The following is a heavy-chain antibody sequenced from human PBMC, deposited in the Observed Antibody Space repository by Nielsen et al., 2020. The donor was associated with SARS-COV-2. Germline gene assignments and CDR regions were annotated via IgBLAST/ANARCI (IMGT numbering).Heavy chain of an antibody. CDR2: INWNGGST. D-gene: IGHD2-15*01. V-gene: IGHV3-20*01. Sequence: LKISCAASGFTFDDYGMSWVRQAPGKGLEWVSGINWNGGSTGYADSVKGRFTISRDNAKNSLYLQMNSLRAEDTALYHCASGYCSGGSCYFNYWGQGTLVTVSS. CDR3: ASGYCSGGSCYFNY. CDR1: GFTFDDYG. J-gene: IGHJ4*02.